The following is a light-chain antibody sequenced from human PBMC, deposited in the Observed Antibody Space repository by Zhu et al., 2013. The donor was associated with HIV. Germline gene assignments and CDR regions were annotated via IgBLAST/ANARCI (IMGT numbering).Light chain of an antibody. Sequence: DIVMTQSPLSLPVTPGEPAAISCRSSQSLLHSNGYIYVDWYLQKSGQSPRLLIYLGSNRAAGVPDRFSGSGSGTDFTLKISRVEAEDVGIYYCMQGLRIPFTFGPGTRLEMK. CDR2: LGS. CDR1: QSLLHSNGYIY. V-gene: IGKV2-28*01. CDR3: MQGLRIPFT. J-gene: IGKJ3*01.